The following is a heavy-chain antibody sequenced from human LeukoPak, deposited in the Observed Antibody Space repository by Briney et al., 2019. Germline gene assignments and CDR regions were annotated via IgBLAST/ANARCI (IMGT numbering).Heavy chain of an antibody. V-gene: IGHV1-18*01. CDR1: GYTFTSYD. CDR3: ARGGLRLGELSSPPAEYFQH. Sequence: ASVKVSCKASGYTFTSYDINWVRQATGQGLEWMGWISAYNGNTNYAQMLQGRVTMTTDTSTSTAYMELRSLRSDDTAVYYCARGGLRLGELSSPPAEYFQHWGQGTLVTVSS. D-gene: IGHD3-16*02. CDR2: ISAYNGNT. J-gene: IGHJ1*01.